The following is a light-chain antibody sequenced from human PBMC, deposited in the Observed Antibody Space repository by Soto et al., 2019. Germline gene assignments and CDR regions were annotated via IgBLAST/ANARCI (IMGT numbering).Light chain of an antibody. V-gene: IGLV2-14*01. CDR2: EVS. Sequence: QSVLTQPASVSGTPGQSITISYTGTSSDVGSYNYVSWYQQHPGKAPKLMISEVSKRPSGVSSRFSGTKSGNTASLTISGLQAEDEADYYCSSYTSSSTRVVFGGGTKLTDL. CDR1: SSDVGSYNY. J-gene: IGLJ2*01. CDR3: SSYTSSSTRVV.